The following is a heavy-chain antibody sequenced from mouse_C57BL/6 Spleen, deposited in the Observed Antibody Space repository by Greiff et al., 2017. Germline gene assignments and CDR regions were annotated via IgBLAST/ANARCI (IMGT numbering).Heavy chain of an antibody. CDR2: IYPGSGSS. D-gene: IGHD1-3*01. CDR1: GYTFTSYW. V-gene: IGHV1-55*01. J-gene: IGHJ3*01. CDR3: AREEYKAWFAY. Sequence: VQLQQPGAELVKPGASVKMSCKASGYTFTSYWITWVKQRPGQGLEWIGDIYPGSGSSNYNEKFKSKATLTVDTSSSAAYMQLSSLTSEDSAVYYCAREEYKAWFAYWGQETLGTVSA.